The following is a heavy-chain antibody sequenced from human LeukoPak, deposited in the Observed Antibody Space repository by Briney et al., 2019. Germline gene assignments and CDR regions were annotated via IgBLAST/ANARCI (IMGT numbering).Heavy chain of an antibody. CDR1: RFTFSSYG. Sequence: PGGSLRLSCAASRFTFSSYGMNWVRQAPGKGLEWVSSISSSSSYIYYADSVKGRFTISRDNAKNTLYLQMNSLRAEDTAVYYCAREQTSIAGPGNWFDPWGQGTLVTVSS. D-gene: IGHD6-6*01. CDR3: AREQTSIAGPGNWFDP. J-gene: IGHJ5*02. V-gene: IGHV3-21*01. CDR2: ISSSSSYI.